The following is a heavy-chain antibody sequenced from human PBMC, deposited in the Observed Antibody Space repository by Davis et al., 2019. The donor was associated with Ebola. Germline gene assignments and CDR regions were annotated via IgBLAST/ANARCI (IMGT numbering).Heavy chain of an antibody. V-gene: IGHV4-34*01. J-gene: IGHJ5*02. Sequence: PSETLSLTCAVYGGSFSGYYWSWIRQPPGKGLEWIGEINHSGSTNYNPSLKSRVTISVDTSKNQFSLKLSSVTAADTAVYYCARARGTMVRGVIGYNWFDPWGQGTLVTVSS. CDR2: INHSGST. D-gene: IGHD3-10*01. CDR1: GGSFSGYY. CDR3: ARARGTMVRGVIGYNWFDP.